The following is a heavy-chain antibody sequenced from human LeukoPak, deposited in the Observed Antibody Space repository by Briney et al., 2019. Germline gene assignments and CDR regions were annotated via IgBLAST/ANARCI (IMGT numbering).Heavy chain of an antibody. V-gene: IGHV4-59*08. Sequence: NASETLSLTCTVSGGSISSYYWSWIRQPPGKRLEWIGYIYYSGSTNYNPSLKSRVTISVDTSKNQFSLKLSSVTAADTAVYYCARLDVAAVDYWGQGTLVTVSS. J-gene: IGHJ4*02. CDR3: ARLDVAAVDY. D-gene: IGHD6-13*01. CDR1: GGSISSYY. CDR2: IYYSGST.